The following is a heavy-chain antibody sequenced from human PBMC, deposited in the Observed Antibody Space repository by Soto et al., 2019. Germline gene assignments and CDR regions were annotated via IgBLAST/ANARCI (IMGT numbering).Heavy chain of an antibody. D-gene: IGHD3-16*01. Sequence: GGSLRLSCAASGFTVSSNYMSWVRQAPGKGLEWVSVIYSGGSTYYADSVKGRFTISRDNSKNTLYLQMNSLRAEDTAVYYCAREGQFGGSYESSDYYYYGMDVWGQGTTVTVSS. V-gene: IGHV3-53*01. CDR2: IYSGGST. J-gene: IGHJ6*02. CDR3: AREGQFGGSYESSDYYYYGMDV. CDR1: GFTVSSNY.